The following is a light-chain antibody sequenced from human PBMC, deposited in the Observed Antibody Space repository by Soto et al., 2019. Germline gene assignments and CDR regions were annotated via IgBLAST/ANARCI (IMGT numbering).Light chain of an antibody. CDR2: STS. CDR1: QNIFTY. CDR3: LQTYSSSVFT. J-gene: IGKJ2*01. Sequence: DIQMTQSPSSLSASVGDRVSITCQASQNIFTYLHWYQSKPGKAPKLLIFSTSTLHTGVPSRFSGSGSGTEFTLTISSLQPDDFATYYCLQTYSSSVFTFGLGTKLESK. V-gene: IGKV1-39*01.